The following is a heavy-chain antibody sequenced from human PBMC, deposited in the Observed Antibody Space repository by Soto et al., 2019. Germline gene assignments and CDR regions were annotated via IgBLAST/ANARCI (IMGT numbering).Heavy chain of an antibody. Sequence: PGESLKNSCKGSGYSFASYWISWVRQMPGKGLEWMGRIDPSDSYTNYSPSFQGHVTILADKSISTAYLQWSSLKASDTAMYYCARPGIAVAGEGADYWGQGTLVTVS. J-gene: IGHJ4*02. CDR3: ARPGIAVAGEGADY. CDR2: IDPSDSYT. V-gene: IGHV5-10-1*01. CDR1: GYSFASYW. D-gene: IGHD6-19*01.